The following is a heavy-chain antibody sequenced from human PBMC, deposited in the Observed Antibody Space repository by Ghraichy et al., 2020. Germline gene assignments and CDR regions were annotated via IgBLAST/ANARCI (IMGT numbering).Heavy chain of an antibody. J-gene: IGHJ6*02. CDR3: ARWGTRDIVVVVADDYYGMDV. CDR1: GFTFSSYW. CDR2: IKQDGSEK. V-gene: IGHV3-7*04. Sequence: GESLNISCAASGFTFSSYWMSWVRQAPGKGLEWVANIKQDGSEKYYVDSVKGRFTISRDNAKNSLYLQMNSLRAEDTAVYYCARWGTRDIVVVVADDYYGMDVWGQGTTVTVSS. D-gene: IGHD2-15*01.